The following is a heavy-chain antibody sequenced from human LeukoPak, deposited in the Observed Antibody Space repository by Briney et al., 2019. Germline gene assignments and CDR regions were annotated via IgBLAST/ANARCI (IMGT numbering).Heavy chain of an antibody. CDR1: GGSISSGGYY. CDR3: ARGLTGLGDAFDI. CDR2: IYYSGST. D-gene: IGHD3-9*01. V-gene: IGHV4-31*03. J-gene: IGHJ3*02. Sequence: PSETLSLTCTVSGGSISSGGYYWSWIRQHPGKGLEWIGYIYYSGSTYYNPSLKSRVTISVDTSKNQFPLKLSSVTAADTAVYYCARGLTGLGDAFDIWGQGTMVTVSS.